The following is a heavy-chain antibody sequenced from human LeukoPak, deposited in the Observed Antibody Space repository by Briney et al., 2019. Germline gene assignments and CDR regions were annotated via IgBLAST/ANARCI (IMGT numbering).Heavy chain of an antibody. D-gene: IGHD3-22*01. V-gene: IGHV4-34*01. Sequence: PSETLSLTCAVFGGSLSDHDWSWLRQPPGKGLEWIGEINHRGATNYNPSLKSRVTLSLDASKNQLSLKLNSLTAADTAVYYCARGKGDLSMIVMIVTAVEFYFDSWGPGTLVTVSS. J-gene: IGHJ4*02. CDR3: ARGKGDLSMIVMIVTAVEFYFDS. CDR1: GGSLSDHD. CDR2: INHRGAT.